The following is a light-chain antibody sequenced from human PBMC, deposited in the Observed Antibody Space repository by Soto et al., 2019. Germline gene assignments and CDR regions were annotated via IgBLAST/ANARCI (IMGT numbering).Light chain of an antibody. V-gene: IGLV2-11*01. CDR1: SSDVGGYNY. Sequence: QSALTQPRSVSGSPGQSVTISCTGTSSDVGGYNYVSWYQQHPGKAPKLMIYDVSKRPSGVPDRFSGSKSGNTASLTISGLQAEDGADYYCCSYAGSYTLEVFGGGTKVTVL. CDR3: CSYAGSYTLEV. J-gene: IGLJ2*01. CDR2: DVS.